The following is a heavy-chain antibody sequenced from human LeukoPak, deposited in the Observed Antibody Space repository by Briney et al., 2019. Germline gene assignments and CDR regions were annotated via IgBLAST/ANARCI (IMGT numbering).Heavy chain of an antibody. CDR2: MSNSGST. CDR1: GGSISSSTYY. D-gene: IGHD6-13*01. Sequence: SETLSLTCTVSGGSISSSTYYWGWIRQPPGKGLEWIGTMSNSGSTYYNPSLKSRVTISGDTSKNQLSLILSSVTAADTAVYYCARRSQAAAGRGIDYWGQGTLVTVSS. J-gene: IGHJ4*02. CDR3: ARRSQAAAGRGIDY. V-gene: IGHV4-39*01.